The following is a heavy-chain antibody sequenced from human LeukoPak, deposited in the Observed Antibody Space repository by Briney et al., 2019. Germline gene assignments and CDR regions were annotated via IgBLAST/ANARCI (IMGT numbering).Heavy chain of an antibody. CDR1: GFTFSNAW. Sequence: GGSLRLSCAASGFTFSNAWMSWVRQAPGKGLEWVGRIKSKTDGGTTDYAAPVKGRFTISRDDSKNTLYLQLNSLRADGTALYYCVRDFRFLEDYWGQGTLVTVSS. J-gene: IGHJ4*02. V-gene: IGHV3-15*01. D-gene: IGHD3-3*01. CDR2: IKSKTDGGTT. CDR3: VRDFRFLEDY.